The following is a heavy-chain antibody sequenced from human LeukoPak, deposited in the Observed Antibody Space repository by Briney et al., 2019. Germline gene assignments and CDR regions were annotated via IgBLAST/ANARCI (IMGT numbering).Heavy chain of an antibody. D-gene: IGHD2-21*02. CDR3: ARVARRGHIVVVTAIRSAFDI. Sequence: PSETLSLTCAVYGGSFSGYYWSWIRQPPGKGLEWIGEINHSGSTNYNPSLKSRVTISVDTSKTQFSLKLSSVTAADTAVYYCARVARRGHIVVVTAIRSAFDIWGQGTMVTVSS. J-gene: IGHJ3*02. CDR2: INHSGST. V-gene: IGHV4-34*01. CDR1: GGSFSGYY.